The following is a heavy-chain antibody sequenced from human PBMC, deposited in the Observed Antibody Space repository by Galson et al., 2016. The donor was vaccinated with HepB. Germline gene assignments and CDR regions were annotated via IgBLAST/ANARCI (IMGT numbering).Heavy chain of an antibody. CDR3: AKDGPIIVPGSTDFFYYCMHV. D-gene: IGHD2/OR15-2a*01. Sequence: SLRLSCAVSGFTFGDYAMHWVRRTPGKGLEWVAVISYGGSNRNYADSVKGRFIISRDNSENTLFLQMSGLTAEDTAVYFCAKDGPIIVPGSTDFFYYCMHVWGQGTTVTV. CDR1: GFTFGDYA. V-gene: IGHV3-30*18. CDR2: ISYGGSNR. J-gene: IGHJ6*02.